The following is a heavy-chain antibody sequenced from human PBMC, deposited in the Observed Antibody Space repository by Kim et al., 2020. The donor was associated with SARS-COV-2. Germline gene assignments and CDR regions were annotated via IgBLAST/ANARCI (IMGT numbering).Heavy chain of an antibody. CDR3: AKNYYDSSGYCSGDY. D-gene: IGHD3-22*01. Sequence: GGSLRLSCAASGFTFSSYGMHWVRQAPGKGLEWVAVISYDGSNKYYAYSVNGRFTISRDNAKNTLYLQMHILRAEDTAVSDCAKNYYDSSGYCSGDYLG. J-gene: IGHJ4*01. CDR1: GFTFSSYG. CDR2: ISYDGSNK. V-gene: IGHV3-30*18.